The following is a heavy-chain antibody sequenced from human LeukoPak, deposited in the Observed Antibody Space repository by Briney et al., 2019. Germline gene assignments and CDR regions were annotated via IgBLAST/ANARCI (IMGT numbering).Heavy chain of an antibody. J-gene: IGHJ4*02. CDR3: ARVETGYCSSTSCLYYFDY. Sequence: GASVKVSFKATGYTFTSYGISGVRQAPGQGLEWMGWIHAYNGNTNYEQKLQGRVTMTTDTSTSTAYMELRSLISDDTAVYYCARVETGYCSSTSCLYYFDYWGQGTLVTVSS. V-gene: IGHV1-18*01. CDR2: IHAYNGNT. D-gene: IGHD2-2*01. CDR1: GYTFTSYG.